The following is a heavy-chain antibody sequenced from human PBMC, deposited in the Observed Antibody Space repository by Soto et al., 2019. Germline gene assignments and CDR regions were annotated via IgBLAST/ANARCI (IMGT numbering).Heavy chain of an antibody. J-gene: IGHJ6*02. CDR2: IYYSGST. D-gene: IGHD3-16*01. V-gene: IGHV4-59*01. CDR1: GGSISSYY. CDR3: ARGGGSYYYYGMDV. Sequence: PSETLPLTCTVSGGSISSYYWSWIRQPPGKGLEWIGYIYYSGSTNYNPSLKSRVTISVDTSKNQFSLKLSSVTAADTAVYYCARGGGSYYYYGMDVWGQGTTVTVSS.